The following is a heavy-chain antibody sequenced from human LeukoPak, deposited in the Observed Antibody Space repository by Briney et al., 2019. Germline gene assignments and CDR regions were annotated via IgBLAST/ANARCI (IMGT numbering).Heavy chain of an antibody. CDR1: GGTFSSYA. J-gene: IGHJ4*02. CDR3: ARGGDYYDSSGYYDY. V-gene: IGHV1-69*13. Sequence: SVKVSCKASGGTFSSYAISWVRQAPGQGLEWMGGIIPIFGTANYAQKFQGRVTITADESTSTAYMELSSLRSEDTAVYYCARGGDYYDSSGYYDYWGQGTLVTVSS. CDR2: IIPIFGTA. D-gene: IGHD3-22*01.